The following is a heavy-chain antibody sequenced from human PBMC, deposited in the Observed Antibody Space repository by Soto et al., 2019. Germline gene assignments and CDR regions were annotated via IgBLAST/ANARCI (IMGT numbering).Heavy chain of an antibody. CDR2: ISSSSSTI. V-gene: IGHV3-48*02. CDR3: ARGTSSPDV. J-gene: IGHJ6*02. Sequence: EVQLVESGGGLVQPGGSLRLSCGASGFTFSTYSMNWVRQAPGKGLEWVSYISSSSSTISYADSVKGRFTISRDNAKNSLFLQMDSLRDEYTAVYYCARGTSSPDVWGQGTTVTVSS. CDR1: GFTFSTYS.